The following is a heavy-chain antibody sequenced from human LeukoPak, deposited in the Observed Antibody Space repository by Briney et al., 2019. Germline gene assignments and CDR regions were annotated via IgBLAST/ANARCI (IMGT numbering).Heavy chain of an antibody. J-gene: IGHJ5*02. CDR2: ISGSGGST. CDR1: GFTFGSYA. CDR3: AKDVSVVPAAIFDP. Sequence: PGGSLRLSCAASGFTFGSYAMSWVRQAPGKGLEWVSAISGSGGSTYYADSVKGRFTISRDNSKNTLYLQMNSLRAEDTAVYYCAKDVSVVPAAIFDPWGQGTLVTVSS. V-gene: IGHV3-23*01. D-gene: IGHD2-2*01.